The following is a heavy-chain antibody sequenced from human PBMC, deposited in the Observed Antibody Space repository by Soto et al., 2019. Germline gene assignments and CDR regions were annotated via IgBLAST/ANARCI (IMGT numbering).Heavy chain of an antibody. CDR2: IWSDGSNE. V-gene: IGHV3-33*01. CDR1: EFTFSRHG. D-gene: IGHD3-10*01. J-gene: IGHJ6*03. Sequence: GGSLRLSCAASEFTFSRHGMHWVRQAPGKGLQWVGVIWSDGSNEVYADSVKGRFIISRDNSKNTLYLQMNSLRAKDTAVYYCARERTFGDNKHNYMDVWGTGITVTVSS. CDR3: ARERTFGDNKHNYMDV.